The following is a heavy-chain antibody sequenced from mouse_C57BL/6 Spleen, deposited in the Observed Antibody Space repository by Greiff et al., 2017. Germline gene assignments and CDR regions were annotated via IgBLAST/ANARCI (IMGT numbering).Heavy chain of an antibody. CDR3: ASPVYYDYDPFAY. CDR2: IYPGDGDT. J-gene: IGHJ3*01. D-gene: IGHD2-4*01. Sequence: QVHVKQSGPELVKPGASVKISCKASGYAFSSSWMNWVKQRPGKGLEWIGRIYPGDGDTNYNGKFKGKATLTADKSSSTAYMQLSSLTSEDSAVYFCASPVYYDYDPFAYWGQGTLVTVSA. CDR1: GYAFSSSW. V-gene: IGHV1-82*01.